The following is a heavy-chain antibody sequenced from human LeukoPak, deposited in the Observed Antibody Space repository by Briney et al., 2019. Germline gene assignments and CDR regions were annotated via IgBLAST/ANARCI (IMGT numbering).Heavy chain of an antibody. CDR1: GFTFSNYA. J-gene: IGHJ4*02. V-gene: IGHV3-30*04. D-gene: IGHD3-22*01. Sequence: GRSLSLSCAASGFTFSNYAIHWVRQAPGKGLEWVAVISFDGTKSYYADSVKGRFTISRDNSKYTLFLQTNSLRAEDTAVYYCARSRVANDSSGYYFKLDYWGQGTLVTVSS. CDR2: ISFDGTKS. CDR3: ARSRVANDSSGYYFKLDY.